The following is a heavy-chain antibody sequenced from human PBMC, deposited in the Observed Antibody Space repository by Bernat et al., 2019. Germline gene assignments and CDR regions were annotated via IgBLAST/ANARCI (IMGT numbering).Heavy chain of an antibody. CDR3: ANIAGAADDY. J-gene: IGHJ4*02. Sequence: VQLVESGGGVVQPGRSLRLSCAASGFTFSSYWMSWVRQAPGMGLEWVANIKQDGSEKHYVDSVKGRFSISRDNAKNSLYLQMNSLRAEDTAVYYCANIAGAADDYWGQGTLVTVSS. CDR1: GFTFSSYW. CDR2: IKQDGSEK. D-gene: IGHD3-10*01. V-gene: IGHV3-7*03.